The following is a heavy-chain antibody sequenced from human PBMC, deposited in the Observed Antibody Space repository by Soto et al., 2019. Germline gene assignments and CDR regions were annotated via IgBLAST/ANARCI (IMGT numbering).Heavy chain of an antibody. Sequence: PGGSLRLSDEASGFTFIIYGLHWVRQAPGKGLEWVAGISYDGSKKYYADSVKGQFTISRDSSTNTLFLQMNTVRPEDTAVYYCAREGPLDIWSGLGLDYWGQGTLVTVSS. CDR3: AREGPLDIWSGLGLDY. V-gene: IGHV3-30*03. CDR2: ISYDGSKK. J-gene: IGHJ4*01. D-gene: IGHD3-3*01. CDR1: GFTFIIYG.